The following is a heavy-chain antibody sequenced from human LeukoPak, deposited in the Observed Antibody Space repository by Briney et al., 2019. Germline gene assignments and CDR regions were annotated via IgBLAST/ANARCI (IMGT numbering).Heavy chain of an antibody. CDR1: GGSISDYY. D-gene: IGHD2-21*02. Sequence: PSETLSLTCTVSGGSISDYYWSWIRQPPRKGLEWIAYIHTSGGTNYNPSLKSRVVVSVDTSKNQFSLKLSSVTAADTAIYYCARQVKIAGDTYYRWFGPWGQGTLVTVSS. V-gene: IGHV4-4*09. CDR3: ARQVKIAGDTYYRWFGP. CDR2: IHTSGGT. J-gene: IGHJ5*02.